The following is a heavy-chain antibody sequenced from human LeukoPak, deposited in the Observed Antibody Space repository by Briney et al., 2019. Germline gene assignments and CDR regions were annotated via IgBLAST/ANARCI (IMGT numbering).Heavy chain of an antibody. Sequence: GESLKISCKGSGYSFTSYWIGWVRQMPGKGLEWMGIIYPGDSDTRYSPSFQGQVTISADKSISTAYLQWSSLKASDTAMYYCARLEYSSSWVQGYFQHWGQGTLVTVSS. CDR1: GYSFTSYW. J-gene: IGHJ1*01. D-gene: IGHD6-13*01. CDR2: IYPGDSDT. V-gene: IGHV5-51*01. CDR3: ARLEYSSSWVQGYFQH.